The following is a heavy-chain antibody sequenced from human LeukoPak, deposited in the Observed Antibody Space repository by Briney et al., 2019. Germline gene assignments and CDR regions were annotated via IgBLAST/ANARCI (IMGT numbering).Heavy chain of an antibody. CDR1: GFTFSSYW. CDR3: ARDRLGDIIIMPALPDY. V-gene: IGHV3-7*01. J-gene: IGHJ4*02. CDR2: IKQDGSEK. D-gene: IGHD3-10*01. Sequence: GGSLRLSCAASGFTFSSYWMSWVRQAPGKGLEWVANIKQDGSEKYYVDSVKGRFTISRDNAKNSLYLQMNSLRAEDTAVYYCARDRLGDIIIMPALPDYWGQGTLVTVSS.